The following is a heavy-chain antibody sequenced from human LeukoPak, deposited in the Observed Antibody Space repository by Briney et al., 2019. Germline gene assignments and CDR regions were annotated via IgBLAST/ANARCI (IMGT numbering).Heavy chain of an antibody. D-gene: IGHD6-19*01. Sequence: GGSLRLSCAASGFTFSSYGMNWVRQPPGKGLEWVSAISGSGGSTYYADSVKGRFTISRDNSKNTLYLQMNSLRAEDTAVYYCARDLQQWLVFSRAYFDLWGRGTLVTVSS. CDR1: GFTFSSYG. CDR3: ARDLQQWLVFSRAYFDL. CDR2: ISGSGGST. J-gene: IGHJ2*01. V-gene: IGHV3-23*01.